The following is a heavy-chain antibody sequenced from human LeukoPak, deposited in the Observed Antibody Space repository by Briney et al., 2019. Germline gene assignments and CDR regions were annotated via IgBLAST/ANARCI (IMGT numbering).Heavy chain of an antibody. D-gene: IGHD2-2*01. CDR1: GGSISSSSYY. CDR3: ASQAPLTAAMDDY. V-gene: IGHV4-39*01. CDR2: SCYSGRT. J-gene: IGHJ4*02. Sequence: AETLTLTCTVSGGSISSSSYYGGWIRQPPGKGLEWIGSSCYSGRTYYNPALKSLATITVDTSNNQFSLKLSAVTAADTAVYYCASQAPLTAAMDDYWGQGTLVTVSS.